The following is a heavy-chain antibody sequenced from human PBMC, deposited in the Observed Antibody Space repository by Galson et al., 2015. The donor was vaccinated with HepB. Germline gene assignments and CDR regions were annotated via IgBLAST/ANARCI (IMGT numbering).Heavy chain of an antibody. D-gene: IGHD4-17*01. CDR3: AVTVLLSHAGDFDY. CDR2: IRGKTYGGTT. Sequence: SLRLSCAASGFTFGDYGMSWFRQAPGKGLEWVGFIRGKTYGGTTEYAASVKGRFTISRDDSKSIAYLQMNSLKTEDTAVYYCAVTVLLSHAGDFDYWGQGTLVTVSS. CDR1: GFTFGDYG. V-gene: IGHV3-49*03. J-gene: IGHJ4*02.